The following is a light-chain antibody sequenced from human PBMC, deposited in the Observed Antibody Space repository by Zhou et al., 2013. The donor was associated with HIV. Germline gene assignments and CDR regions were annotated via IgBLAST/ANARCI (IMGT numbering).Light chain of an antibody. CDR3: QQLNSYPPAIT. J-gene: IGKJ5*01. Sequence: DIQMTQSPSSLSASVGDRVTITCRASQGISTYLAWYQQKPGKAPKLLIYAASTLQSGVPSRFSGSGSGTEFTLTISSLQPEDFATYYCQQLNSYPPAITFGQGTRLEIK. V-gene: IGKV1-9*01. CDR1: QGISTY. CDR2: AAS.